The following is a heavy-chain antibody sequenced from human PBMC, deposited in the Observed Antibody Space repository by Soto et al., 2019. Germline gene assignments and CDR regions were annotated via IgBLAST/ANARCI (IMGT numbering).Heavy chain of an antibody. V-gene: IGHV3-7*01. CDR1: GFTFSDYW. CDR2: IKGDGSEK. Sequence: GGSLRLSCATSGFTFSDYWMSWVRQAPGKGPQWVASIKGDGSEKQYEDSVKGRFTISRDNAKNSLHLQMNGLRGDDSALYYCARDYLAYWGQGTPVTVS. CDR3: ARDYLAY. J-gene: IGHJ4*01.